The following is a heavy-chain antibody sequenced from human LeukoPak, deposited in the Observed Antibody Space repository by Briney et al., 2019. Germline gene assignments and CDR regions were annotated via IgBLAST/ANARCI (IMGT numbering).Heavy chain of an antibody. CDR2: IYPGDSDT. CDR1: GYSFTSYW. D-gene: IGHD3-10*01. Sequence: GESLKISCKGSGYSFTSYWIGWVRQMPGKGLEWMGIIYPGDSDTRYSPSFQGQVTISADKSISTAYLQWSSLKASDTAMYYCARLRNFAYYYGSGSYSFDYWGQGTLVTVSS. V-gene: IGHV5-51*01. CDR3: ARLRNFAYYYGSGSYSFDY. J-gene: IGHJ4*02.